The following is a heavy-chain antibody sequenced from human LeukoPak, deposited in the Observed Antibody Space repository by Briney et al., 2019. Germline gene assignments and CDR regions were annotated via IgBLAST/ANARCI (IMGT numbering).Heavy chain of an antibody. Sequence: SVKVSCKASGGTFSSYAISWVRQAPGQGLEWMERIIPIFGIANYAQKFQGRVTITTDESTSTAYMELSSLRSEDTAVYYCARDMSNFGVVRTHYFDYWGQGTLVTVSS. CDR2: IIPIFGIA. CDR1: GGTFSSYA. D-gene: IGHD3-3*01. V-gene: IGHV1-69*05. J-gene: IGHJ4*02. CDR3: ARDMSNFGVVRTHYFDY.